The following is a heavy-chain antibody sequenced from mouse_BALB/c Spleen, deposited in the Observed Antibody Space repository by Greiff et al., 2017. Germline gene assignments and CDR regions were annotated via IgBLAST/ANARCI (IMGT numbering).Heavy chain of an antibody. CDR2: INPYNGAT. V-gene: IGHV1-31*01. D-gene: IGHD1-1*01. CDR3: ARDSSNYGSMDY. Sequence: SGPELVKPGASVKISCKASGYSFTGYYMHWVKQSHVKSLEWIGRINPYNGATSYNQNFKDKASLTVDKSSSTAYMELHSLTSEDSAVYYCARDSSNYGSMDYWGQGTSVTVSS. CDR1: GYSFTGYY. J-gene: IGHJ4*01.